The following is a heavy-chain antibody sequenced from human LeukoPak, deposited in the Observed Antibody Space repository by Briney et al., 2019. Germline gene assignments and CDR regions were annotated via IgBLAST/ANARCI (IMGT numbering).Heavy chain of an antibody. CDR3: ARAYSSGYYYHY. V-gene: IGHV3-23*01. CDR2: ISGSGGST. D-gene: IGHD3-22*01. CDR1: GFTFSSYA. Sequence: GGSLRLSCAASGFTFSSYAMSWVRQAPGKGLEWVSAISGSGGSTYYADSVKGRFTISRDNAKDSLYLQMNSLRDEDTAVYFCARAYSSGYYYHYWGQGTLVTVSS. J-gene: IGHJ4*02.